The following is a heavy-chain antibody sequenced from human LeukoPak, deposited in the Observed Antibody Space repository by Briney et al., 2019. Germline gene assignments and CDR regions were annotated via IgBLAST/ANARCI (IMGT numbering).Heavy chain of an antibody. Sequence: GGSVRHPCTVCTFSLCRRGRQSARQAPGKGLEWVAVIWYDGSNKYYADSVKGRFTISRDNSKNTLYLQMNSLRAEDTAVYYCAKYRKLIRTALNSREFAHYWGQGTLVTVSS. V-gene: IGHV3-33*06. D-gene: IGHD1-14*01. CDR2: IWYDGSNK. CDR3: AKYRKLIRTALNSREFAHY. J-gene: IGHJ4*02. CDR1: TFSLCRRG.